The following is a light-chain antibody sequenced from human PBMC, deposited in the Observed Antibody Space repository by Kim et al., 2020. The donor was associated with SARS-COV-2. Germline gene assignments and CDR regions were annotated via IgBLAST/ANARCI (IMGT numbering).Light chain of an antibody. Sequence: QSVLTQPPSASGTPGQRVTISCSGSSSNIGINYVYWYQQFPGTAPKLLIYRNNQRPSGVPDRFSGSKSGTSASLAITGLRAEDEADYYCAAWDDSLSGPGFGGGTQLTVL. V-gene: IGLV1-47*01. CDR2: RNN. CDR3: AAWDDSLSGPG. CDR1: SSNIGINY. J-gene: IGLJ3*02.